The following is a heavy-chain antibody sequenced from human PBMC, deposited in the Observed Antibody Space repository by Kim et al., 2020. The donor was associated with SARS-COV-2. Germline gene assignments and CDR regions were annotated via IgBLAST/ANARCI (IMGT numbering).Heavy chain of an antibody. D-gene: IGHD3-16*02. CDR2: IYYSGNT. CDR3: ARGTYDYVWGSYRFVY. V-gene: IGHV4-59*01. Sequence: SETLSLTCTVSGGSISGYHWSWIRQSPGRGLEWIGYIYYSGNTNYSPSLKSRVTISIDTSKNQFSLKLRSVTAADTAEYYCARGTYDYVWGSYRFVYWGQGTLVTVSS. CDR1: GGSISGYH. J-gene: IGHJ4*02.